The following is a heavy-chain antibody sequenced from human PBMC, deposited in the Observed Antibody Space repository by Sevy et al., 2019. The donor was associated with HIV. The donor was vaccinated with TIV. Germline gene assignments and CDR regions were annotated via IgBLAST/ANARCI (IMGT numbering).Heavy chain of an antibody. Sequence: ASVKVSCKASGGTFDTYSISWLRQAPGQGLEWMGGITPMFGTAYYAQNFQGRVTIVADKSTSTAYMELRSLRFEDSAVFYCARDRDITFGGGDAFDIWGQWTMVTVSS. CDR2: ITPMFGTA. CDR1: GGTFDTYS. CDR3: ARDRDITFGGGDAFDI. D-gene: IGHD3-16*01. J-gene: IGHJ3*02. V-gene: IGHV1-69*06.